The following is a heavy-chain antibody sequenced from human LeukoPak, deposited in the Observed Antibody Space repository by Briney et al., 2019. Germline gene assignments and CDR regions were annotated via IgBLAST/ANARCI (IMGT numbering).Heavy chain of an antibody. D-gene: IGHD3-22*01. V-gene: IGHV5-10-1*01. CDR1: GYSFTTYW. J-gene: IGHJ5*02. CDR2: IDPSDSYT. CDR3: ALGGISSSWFYWFDP. Sequence: GESLKISCQGSGYSFTTYWIGWVRQMPGKGLEWMGRIDPSDSYTNYSPSFQGKVTVSADNSITTAYLNFKYLRTSDSGIYYCALGGISSSWFYWFDPWGPGTLVTVSS.